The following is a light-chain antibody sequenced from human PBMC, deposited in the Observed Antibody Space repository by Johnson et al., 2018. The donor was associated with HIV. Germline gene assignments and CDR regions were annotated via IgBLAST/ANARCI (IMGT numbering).Light chain of an antibody. J-gene: IGLJ1*01. CDR3: GTWDSSLSVYV. Sequence: QSVLTQPPSVSVAPGQKVTISCSGSSSNIGNNYVSWYQQLPGTAPKLLIYDNHKRPSGIPDRVSGSKSGTSATLGITGLQTGDEADYYCGTWDSSLSVYVFGTGTKVTVL. V-gene: IGLV1-51*01. CDR2: DNH. CDR1: SSNIGNNY.